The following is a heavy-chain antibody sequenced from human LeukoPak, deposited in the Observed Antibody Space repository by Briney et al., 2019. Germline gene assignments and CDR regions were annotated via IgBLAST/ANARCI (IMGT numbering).Heavy chain of an antibody. Sequence: GASVKVSCKASGYTSTAYGISWVRQAPGQGPEWLGWISFYNGDANYGQKAQGRVTMTTETSTGTAYMELRSLRSDDTAVYYCASPYSSGWHPFDYWGQGTLVIVSS. V-gene: IGHV1-18*01. CDR3: ASPYSSGWHPFDY. CDR2: ISFYNGDA. J-gene: IGHJ4*02. D-gene: IGHD6-19*01. CDR1: GYTSTAYG.